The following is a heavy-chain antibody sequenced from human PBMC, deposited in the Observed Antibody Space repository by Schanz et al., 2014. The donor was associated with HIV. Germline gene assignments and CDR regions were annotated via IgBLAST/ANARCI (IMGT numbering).Heavy chain of an antibody. CDR1: GYTFTNYD. D-gene: IGHD2-15*01. CDR2: IIPLLDTT. Sequence: QVQLLQSAAEVKKPGASVKVSCKASGYTFTNYDITWVRQAPGEGLEWMGGIIPLLDTTNYAQKFQGRVTITADISTNTAYMELTSLRSEDTAVYYCARAGYCSGGSCSPWYFDYWGQGTLVSVSS. V-gene: IGHV1-69*06. CDR3: ARAGYCSGGSCSPWYFDY. J-gene: IGHJ4*02.